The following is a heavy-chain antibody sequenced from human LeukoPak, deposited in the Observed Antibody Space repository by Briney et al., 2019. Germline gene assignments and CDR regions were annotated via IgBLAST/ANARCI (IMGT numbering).Heavy chain of an antibody. CDR2: ISSSSSYI. D-gene: IGHD2-2*01. J-gene: IGHJ6*02. Sequence: PGGSLRLSCAASGFTFSSYSMNWVRQAPGKGLEWVSSISSSSSYIYYADSVKGRFTISRDNAKNSLYLQMNSLRAEDTAVYYCARDLGLGYCSSTSCYADFYYYYGMDVWGQGTTVTVSS. CDR1: GFTFSSYS. CDR3: ARDLGLGYCSSTSCYADFYYYYGMDV. V-gene: IGHV3-21*01.